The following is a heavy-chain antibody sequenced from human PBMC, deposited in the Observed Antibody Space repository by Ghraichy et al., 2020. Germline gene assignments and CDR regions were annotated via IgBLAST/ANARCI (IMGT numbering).Heavy chain of an antibody. CDR3: AKGENYDFWSGYSVFDY. D-gene: IGHD3-3*01. J-gene: IGHJ4*02. CDR1: GFTFSSYA. V-gene: IGHV3-23*01. CDR2: ISGSGGST. Sequence: GSLRLSCAASGFTFSSYAMSWVRQAPGKGLEWVSAISGSGGSTYYADSVKGRFTISRDNSKNTLYLQMNSLRAEDTAVYYCAKGENYDFWSGYSVFDYWGQGTLVTVSS.